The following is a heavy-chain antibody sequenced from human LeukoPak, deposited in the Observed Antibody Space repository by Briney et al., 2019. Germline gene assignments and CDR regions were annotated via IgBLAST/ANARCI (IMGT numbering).Heavy chain of an antibody. Sequence: GASVKVSCKASGYTFTDYYMHWVQQAPGKGLEWMGRVDPEDGETIYAEKFQGRVTITADTSTDTAYMELSSLRSEDTAVYYCATRSESSSSDLGYWGQGTLVTVSS. CDR1: GYTFTDYY. J-gene: IGHJ4*02. CDR3: ATRSESSSSDLGY. CDR2: VDPEDGET. V-gene: IGHV1-69-2*01. D-gene: IGHD6-6*01.